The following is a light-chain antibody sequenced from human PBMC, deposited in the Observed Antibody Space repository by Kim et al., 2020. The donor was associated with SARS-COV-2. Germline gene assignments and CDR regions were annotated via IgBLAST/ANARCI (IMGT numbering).Light chain of an antibody. J-gene: IGLJ3*02. CDR3: AAWDDSLNGWE. CDR2: SNN. V-gene: IGLV1-44*01. CDR1: SSNIGTNT. Sequence: GQRVTISCSGSSSNIGTNTVNWYHQLPGTAPKLLIYSNNQRPSAVPDRFSGSKSGTSASLAISGLQSEDEADYYCAAWDDSLNGWEFGGGTKLTVL.